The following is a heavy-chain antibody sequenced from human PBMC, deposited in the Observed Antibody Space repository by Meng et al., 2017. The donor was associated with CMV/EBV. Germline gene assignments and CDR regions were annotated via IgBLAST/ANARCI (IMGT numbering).Heavy chain of an antibody. D-gene: IGHD3-3*01. J-gene: IGHJ6*02. Sequence: GGSLRLSCAASGFTFSSYSMNWVRQAPGKGLEWVSSISSSSSYIYYADSVKGRFTISRDNAKNSLYLQMNSLRAEDTAVYYCARGGLFWSGYYPYYYYGMDVWGQGTTVTVSS. CDR1: GFTFSSYS. V-gene: IGHV3-21*04. CDR3: ARGGLFWSGYYPYYYYGMDV. CDR2: ISSSSSYI.